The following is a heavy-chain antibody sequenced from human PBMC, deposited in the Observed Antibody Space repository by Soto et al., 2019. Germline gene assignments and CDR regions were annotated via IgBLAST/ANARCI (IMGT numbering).Heavy chain of an antibody. D-gene: IGHD3-16*01. CDR2: IYTDGGT. CDR1: GFTVSSNS. V-gene: IGHV3-53*01. J-gene: IGHJ4*02. Sequence: QLGGSLRLSCAAAGFTVSSNSMSWVRQAPGKGLEWVSLIYTDGGTYYGDSVKGRFTISRDTSKNTLSLQMTSLRADDTAVYYCARDNSMLGAPFHYWGQGTLVTVSS. CDR3: ARDNSMLGAPFHY.